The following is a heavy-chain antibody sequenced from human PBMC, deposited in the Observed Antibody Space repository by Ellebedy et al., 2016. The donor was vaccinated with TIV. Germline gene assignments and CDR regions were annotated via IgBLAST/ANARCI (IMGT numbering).Heavy chain of an antibody. CDR3: AKMPAFDY. CDR1: GFTFSRYG. D-gene: IGHD2-2*01. V-gene: IGHV3-48*04. CDR2: ISSPGTAI. J-gene: IGHJ4*02. Sequence: PGGSLRLSCAASGFTFSRYGMTWVRQAPGKGLEWISFISSPGTAIYYAASVKGRFTISSDNAKNSLFLQMNSLRAEDTAVYYCAKMPAFDYWGQGTLVTVSS.